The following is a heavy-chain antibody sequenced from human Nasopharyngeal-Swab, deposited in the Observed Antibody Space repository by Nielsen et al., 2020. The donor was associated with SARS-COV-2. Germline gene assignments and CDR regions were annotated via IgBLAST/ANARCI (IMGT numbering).Heavy chain of an antibody. J-gene: IGHJ6*02. V-gene: IGHV3-30*04. D-gene: IGHD1-26*01. CDR3: ARALGGSYYYGMDV. Sequence: GESLKISCAASGFTFSSYAMHWVRQAPGKGLEWVAVISYDGSNKYYADSVKGRFTTSRDNSKNTLYLQMNSLRAEDTAVYYCARALGGSYYYGMDVWGQGTTVTVSS. CDR1: GFTFSSYA. CDR2: ISYDGSNK.